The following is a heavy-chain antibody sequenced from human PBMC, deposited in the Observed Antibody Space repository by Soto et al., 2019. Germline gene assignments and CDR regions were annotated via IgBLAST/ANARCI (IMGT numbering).Heavy chain of an antibody. V-gene: IGHV4-59*08. CDR1: GGSISSYY. CDR2: IYYSGST. J-gene: IGHJ5*02. D-gene: IGHD2-2*01. CDR3: ARCGRVVQAAQFDP. Sequence: SETLSLTCTVSGGSISSYYWSWIRQPPGKGLEWIGYIYYSGSTRYNPSLKSRVTISVDTSKNQFSLKLSSVTAADTAVYYCARCGRVVQAAQFDPWGQGTLVTVSS.